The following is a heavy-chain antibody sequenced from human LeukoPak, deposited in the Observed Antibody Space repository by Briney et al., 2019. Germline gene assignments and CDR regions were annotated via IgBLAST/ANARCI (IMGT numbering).Heavy chain of an antibody. CDR1: GYTFTGYY. CDR3: ARELGYQLPRDAFDI. D-gene: IGHD2-2*01. V-gene: IGHV1-2*02. Sequence: ASVKVSCKASGYTFTGYYMHWVRQAPGQGLEWMGWINPNSGGTNYAQKFQGRVTMTRDTSISTAYMELGRLRSDDTAVYYCARELGYQLPRDAFDIWGQGTMVTVSS. J-gene: IGHJ3*02. CDR2: INPNSGGT.